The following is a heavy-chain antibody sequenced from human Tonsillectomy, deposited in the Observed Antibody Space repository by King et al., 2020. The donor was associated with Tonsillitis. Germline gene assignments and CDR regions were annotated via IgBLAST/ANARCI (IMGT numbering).Heavy chain of an antibody. V-gene: IGHV3-11*05. CDR2: ISRRTGNT. CDR1: GYTFIDYY. D-gene: IGHD6-6*01. Sequence: VQLVESGGGLVKPGGSLRLSCAASGYTFIDYYMTLVRQSPGRGLEWVSYISRRTGNTNYSGSVKGRFTISRDNSKNSLYLQMNSLRAEDTAVYYCATQGSAEYWGQGTLVTVSS. CDR3: ATQGSAEY. J-gene: IGHJ1*01.